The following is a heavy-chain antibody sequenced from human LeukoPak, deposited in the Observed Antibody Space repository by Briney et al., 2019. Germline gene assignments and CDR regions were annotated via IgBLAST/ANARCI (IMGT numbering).Heavy chain of an antibody. CDR1: GANFTSYA. J-gene: IGHJ5*02. Sequence: SSVKVSRKTSGANFTSYAITWMRQAPGQGLEWMGKIIPISGTTNDAQTSPGSVTFTADESTSTAYMELSTLRPEDTAVYYCARKSRFGRYRFDPWGQGTLVTVSS. V-gene: IGHV1-69*15. D-gene: IGHD3-16*01. CDR3: ARKSRFGRYRFDP. CDR2: IIPISGTT.